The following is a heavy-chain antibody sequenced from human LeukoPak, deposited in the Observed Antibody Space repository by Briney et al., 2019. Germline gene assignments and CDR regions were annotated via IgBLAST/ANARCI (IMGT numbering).Heavy chain of an antibody. CDR2: VNPNSGGT. V-gene: IGHV1-2*02. Sequence: GASVKVSCKASGYTFTGYYMHWVRQAPGQGLEWMGWVNPNSGGTYYAQKFQGRVTMTTDTSTSTAYMELSSLRSEDTAVYYCATVVTANLYYYYYYMDVWGKGTTVTVSS. J-gene: IGHJ6*03. CDR3: ATVVTANLYYYYYYMDV. D-gene: IGHD2-21*02. CDR1: GYTFTGYY.